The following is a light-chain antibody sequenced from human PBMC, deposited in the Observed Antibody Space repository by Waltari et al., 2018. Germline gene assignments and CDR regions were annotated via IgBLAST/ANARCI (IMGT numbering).Light chain of an antibody. CDR2: GAS. V-gene: IGKV3-20*01. CDR3: QQYEKSPVT. CDR1: QTVSSTY. Sequence: DIVLTQSPGTLSLSPGERATLSCRASQTVSSTYLVWYHQKPGQAPRLLIHGASTRATCIPDRVSGSGSGTDFTLTISRLEPEDLGVYYCQQYEKSPVTFGGGSKVEIK. J-gene: IGKJ4*01.